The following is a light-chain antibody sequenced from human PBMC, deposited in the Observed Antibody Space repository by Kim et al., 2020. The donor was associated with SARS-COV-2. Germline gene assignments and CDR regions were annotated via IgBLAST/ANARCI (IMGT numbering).Light chain of an antibody. CDR2: DAS. CDR3: QQYNSWPPRYT. J-gene: IGKJ2*01. V-gene: IGKV3-15*01. CDR1: QSVSSN. Sequence: EIVMTQSPATLSVSPGERATLSCRASQSVSSNLAWYQQRPGQAPRLLIYDASSRATGIPARFSGGGSGTEFTLTISSLQSEDFAIYYCQQYNSWPPRYTFGQGTKLEIK.